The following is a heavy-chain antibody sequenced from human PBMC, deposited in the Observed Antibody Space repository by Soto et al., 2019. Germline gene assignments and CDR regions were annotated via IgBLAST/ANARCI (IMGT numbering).Heavy chain of an antibody. CDR2: INWNSDNI. V-gene: IGHV3-9*01. J-gene: IGHJ5*01. CDR3: AKAGGFGVLSWFDP. CDR1: GFTFDDYA. D-gene: IGHD3-3*01. Sequence: GGSLRLSCAASGFTFDDYAMHWVRQAPGKGLEWVSGINWNSDNIDYADSVKGRFTISRDNAKNSLYLQMNSLRVEDTALYYCAKAGGFGVLSWFDPWGQGTLVTVSS.